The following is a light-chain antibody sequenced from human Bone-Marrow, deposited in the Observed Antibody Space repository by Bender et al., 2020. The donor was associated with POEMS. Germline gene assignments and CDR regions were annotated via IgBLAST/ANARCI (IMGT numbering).Light chain of an antibody. J-gene: IGLJ3*02. Sequence: QSVVTQSPSLSEAPRQRVTISCSGSSSNIGNHGVNWYQQLPGEAPKLLIYYDDLLTPGVSDRFSASKSGTSASLAISELQSEDEALYYCAAGDDSLSGWVFGRGTELSVL. CDR3: AAGDDSLSGWV. V-gene: IGLV1-36*01. CDR1: SSNIGNHG. CDR2: YDD.